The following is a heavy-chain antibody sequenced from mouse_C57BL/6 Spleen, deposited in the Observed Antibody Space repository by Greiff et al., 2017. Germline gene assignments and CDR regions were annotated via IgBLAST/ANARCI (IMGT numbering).Heavy chain of an antibody. J-gene: IGHJ2*01. D-gene: IGHD2-2*01. CDR2: IDPSDSYT. CDR1: GYTFTSYW. V-gene: IGHV1-50*01. Sequence: VQLQQPGAELVKPGASVKLSCKASGYTFTSYWMQWVKQRPGQGLEWIGEIDPSDSYTNYNQKFKGKATLTVDTSSSTAYMQLSRLTSEDSAVYYCARGRGYDEDFDYWGQGTTLTVSS. CDR3: ARGRGYDEDFDY.